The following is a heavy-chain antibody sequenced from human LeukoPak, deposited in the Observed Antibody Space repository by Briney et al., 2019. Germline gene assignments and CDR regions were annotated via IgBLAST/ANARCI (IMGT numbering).Heavy chain of an antibody. V-gene: IGHV3-43D*03. CDR2: ISWDGGST. D-gene: IGHD3-10*01. Sequence: LPGGSLRLSCAASGFTFDDYAMHWVRQAPGKGLEWVSLISWDGGSTYYADSVKGRFTISRGNSKNSLYLQMNSLRAEDTALYYCAKGYGSGSYPDAFDIWGQGTMVTVSS. J-gene: IGHJ3*02. CDR1: GFTFDDYA. CDR3: AKGYGSGSYPDAFDI.